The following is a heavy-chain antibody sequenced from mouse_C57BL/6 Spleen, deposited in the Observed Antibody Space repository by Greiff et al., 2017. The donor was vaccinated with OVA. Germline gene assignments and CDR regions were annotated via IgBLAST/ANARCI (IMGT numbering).Heavy chain of an antibody. CDR2: IYPGSGST. V-gene: IGHV1-55*01. Sequence: VQLQQPGAELVKPGASVKMSCKASGYTFTSYWITWVKQRPGQGLEWIGDIYPGSGSTNYNEKFKSKATLTVDTSSSTAYMQLSSLTSEDSAVYYCARSRTGYYGNLYYFDYWGQGTTLTVSS. CDR1: GYTFTSYW. CDR3: ARSRTGYYGNLYYFDY. J-gene: IGHJ2*01. D-gene: IGHD2-1*01.